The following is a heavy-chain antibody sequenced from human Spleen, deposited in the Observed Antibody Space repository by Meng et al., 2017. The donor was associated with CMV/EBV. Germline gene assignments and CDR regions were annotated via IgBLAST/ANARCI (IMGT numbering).Heavy chain of an antibody. CDR3: ARERTGGVFDL. CDR2: IYYSGST. J-gene: IGHJ2*01. Sequence: TGSGGSSSSGGYYWSWIRQHPGKGLEWIGYIYYSGSTYYNPSLKSRVTISVDTSKNQFSLKLSSVTAADTAVYYCARERTGGVFDLRGRGTLVTVSS. CDR1: GGSSSSGGYY. D-gene: IGHD2-8*02. V-gene: IGHV4-31*02.